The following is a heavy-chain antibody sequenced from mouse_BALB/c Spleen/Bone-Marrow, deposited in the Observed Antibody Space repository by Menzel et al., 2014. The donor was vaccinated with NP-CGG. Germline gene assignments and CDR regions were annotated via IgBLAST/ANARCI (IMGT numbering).Heavy chain of an antibody. CDR3: ARRSHWDGFAY. CDR2: ISSGGSYT. CDR1: GFAFSSYD. V-gene: IGHV5-9*02. Sequence: EVQVVESGGGLVKPGGSLKLSCAASGFAFSSYDMSWVRQTPEKRLEWVATISSGGSYTYYPDSVKGRFTISRDNARNTLYLQMSSPRSEDTALYYCARRSHWDGFAYWGQGTLVTVSA. J-gene: IGHJ3*01. D-gene: IGHD4-1*01.